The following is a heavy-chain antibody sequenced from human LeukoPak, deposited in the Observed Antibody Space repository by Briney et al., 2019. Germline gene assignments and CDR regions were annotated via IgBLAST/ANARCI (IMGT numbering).Heavy chain of an antibody. CDR2: SGTASDT. J-gene: IGHJ6*03. CDR1: LFTFSTFE. V-gene: IGHV3-13*01. D-gene: IGHD1-1*01. CDR3: ARGPPRGKYYYMDV. Sequence: GCLRLSCAASLFTFSTFEVHSGRQPTRQGLGWVSTSGTASDTYYPGSVEGRFTLSRDNAKNSLYLQMNSLTAGDTAVYYCARGPPRGKYYYMDVWGKGTTVTVSS.